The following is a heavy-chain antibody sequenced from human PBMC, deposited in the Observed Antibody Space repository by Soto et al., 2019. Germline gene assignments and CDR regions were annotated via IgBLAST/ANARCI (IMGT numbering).Heavy chain of an antibody. CDR3: ARDLVSSSPEVEVYYYYGMDV. J-gene: IGHJ6*02. D-gene: IGHD6-6*01. Sequence: GGSRRLSCAASGFTFSSYWMSWVRQAPGKGREWVANIKQDGSEKYYVDSVKGRFTISRDNAKNSLYLQMNSLRAEDTAVYYCARDLVSSSPEVEVYYYYGMDVWGQWTTVTVSS. V-gene: IGHV3-7*03. CDR2: IKQDGSEK. CDR1: GFTFSSYW.